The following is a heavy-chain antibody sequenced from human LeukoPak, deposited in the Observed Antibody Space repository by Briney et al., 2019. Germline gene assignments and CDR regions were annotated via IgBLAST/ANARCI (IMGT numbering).Heavy chain of an antibody. Sequence: GASVKVSCKASGYTFSGYYIHWVRQAPGQGLEWMGWINPDIGDTHYAQKFQGRVTMTRDTSISTAYMDLTSLRSNDTAVYYCARVIGDSVVLGRNWGQGTLVIVSS. CDR3: ARVIGDSVVLGRN. CDR2: INPDIGDT. D-gene: IGHD3-16*01. J-gene: IGHJ4*02. V-gene: IGHV1-2*02. CDR1: GYTFSGYY.